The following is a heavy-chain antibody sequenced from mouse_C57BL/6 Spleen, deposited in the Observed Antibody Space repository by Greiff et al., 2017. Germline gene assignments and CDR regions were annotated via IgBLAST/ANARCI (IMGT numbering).Heavy chain of an antibody. V-gene: IGHV1-80*01. CDR2: IYPGDGDT. D-gene: IGHD1-1*01. CDR1: GYAFRSYW. CDR3: ARRYGSSFYYAMDY. Sequence: VHLVESGAELVKPGASVKISCKASGYAFRSYWMNWVKQRPGKGLEWIGQIYPGDGDTNYNGKFKGKATLTADKSSSTAYMQLSSLTSEDSAVYFCARRYGSSFYYAMDYWGQGTSVTVSS. J-gene: IGHJ4*01.